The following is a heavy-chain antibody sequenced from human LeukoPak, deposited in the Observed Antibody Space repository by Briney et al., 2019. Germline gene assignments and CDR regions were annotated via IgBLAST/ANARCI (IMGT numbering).Heavy chain of an antibody. CDR1: GGSFSGYY. J-gene: IGHJ4*02. CDR2: INHSGST. V-gene: IGHV4-34*01. CDR3: ARSLYYDSSGYYWFFDY. Sequence: PSETLSLTCAVYGGSFSGYYWSWIRQPPGKGLEWIGEINHSGSTNYNPSLKSRVTISVDTSKNQFSLKLSSVTAADTAVYYCARSLYYDSSGYYWFFDYWGQGTLVTVSS. D-gene: IGHD3-22*01.